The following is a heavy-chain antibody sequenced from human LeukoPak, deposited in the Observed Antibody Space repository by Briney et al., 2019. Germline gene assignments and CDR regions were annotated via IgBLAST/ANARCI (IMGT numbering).Heavy chain of an antibody. CDR2: IYSTGST. V-gene: IGHV4-59*01. Sequence: SETLSLTCTVSGGSINSYYWSWIRQPPGKGLECIGYIYSTGSTNYNPSLKSRVTISLDTSKNQFSLKLSSVTAADAAVYYCARAGYSYGTGYYFDYWGQGALVTVSS. D-gene: IGHD5-18*01. CDR3: ARAGYSYGTGYYFDY. CDR1: GGSINSYY. J-gene: IGHJ4*02.